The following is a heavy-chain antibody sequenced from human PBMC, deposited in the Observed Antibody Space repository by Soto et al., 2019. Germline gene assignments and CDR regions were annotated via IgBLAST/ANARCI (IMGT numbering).Heavy chain of an antibody. CDR1: GYTFTTFW. V-gene: IGHV5-10-1*01. CDR2: IDPGDTYA. CDR3: ARIYCTTTACDSWLAP. Sequence: GESLKISCTGFGYTFTTFWISCVRQMPGKGLERMGRIDPGDTYATYSPAFQGHVTISADKATSTAYLQWSSLKASDTAMYYCARIYCTTTACDSWLAPWTQGTMDPVSA. D-gene: IGHD2-8*01. J-gene: IGHJ5*02.